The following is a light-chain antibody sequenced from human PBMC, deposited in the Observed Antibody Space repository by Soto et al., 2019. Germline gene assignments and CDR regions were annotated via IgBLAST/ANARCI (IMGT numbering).Light chain of an antibody. J-gene: IGLJ2*01. CDR3: CSYAGSHVI. Sequence: QSALTQPRSVSGSPGQSVTISCTGTSSDVGGYNYVSWYQQHPGKAPKLMIYDVSKRPSGVPERFSGSKSGNTDSLTISGLQADDEADYYCCSYAGSHVIFCGGTQLTV. V-gene: IGLV2-11*01. CDR1: SSDVGGYNY. CDR2: DVS.